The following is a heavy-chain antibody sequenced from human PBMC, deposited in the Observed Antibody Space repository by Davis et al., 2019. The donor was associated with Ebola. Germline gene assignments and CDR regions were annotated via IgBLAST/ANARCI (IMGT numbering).Heavy chain of an antibody. CDR2: IYNVYTM. D-gene: IGHD4-17*01. V-gene: IGHV3-53*01. CDR3: ARAEDDYGEYPDALDI. CDR1: GFTFGDYY. Sequence: GESLRISCAASGFTFGDYYMNWVRQAPGKGLEWVSVIYNVYTMYYADSVKGRFTISRDSSMNTVYLQMSSLRAEDTAVYYCARAEDDYGEYPDALDIWGQGTVVTVSS. J-gene: IGHJ3*02.